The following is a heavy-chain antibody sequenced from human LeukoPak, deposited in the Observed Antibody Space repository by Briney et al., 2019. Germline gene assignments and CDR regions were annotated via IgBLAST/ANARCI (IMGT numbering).Heavy chain of an antibody. J-gene: IGHJ6*02. Sequence: GGSLRLSCAASGFSVSNTYINWVRQAPGKGLEWVSVIYSAGVAYYADSVKGRFTISRDSSKNTLYLEMNSLRVEDTAVYYCARDVRDFDWLPMDVWGQGTTVTVSS. CDR3: ARDVRDFDWLPMDV. CDR2: IYSAGVA. CDR1: GFSVSNTY. V-gene: IGHV3-53*01. D-gene: IGHD3-9*01.